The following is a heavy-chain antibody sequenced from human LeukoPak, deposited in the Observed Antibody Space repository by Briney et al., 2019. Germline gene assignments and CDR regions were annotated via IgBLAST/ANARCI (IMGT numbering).Heavy chain of an antibody. Sequence: SETLSLTCTVSGGSISSSSYYWGWIRQPPGRGLEWIGSIYYSGSTYYNPSLKSRVTISVDTSKNQFSLKLSSVTAADTAVYYRARAIVVVPAATSFFDYWGQGTLVTVSS. CDR1: GGSISSSSYY. CDR3: ARAIVVVPAATSFFDY. CDR2: IYYSGST. J-gene: IGHJ4*02. V-gene: IGHV4-39*07. D-gene: IGHD2-2*01.